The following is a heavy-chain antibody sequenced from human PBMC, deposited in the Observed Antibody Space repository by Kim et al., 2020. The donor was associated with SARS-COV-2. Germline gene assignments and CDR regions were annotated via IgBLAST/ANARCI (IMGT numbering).Heavy chain of an antibody. V-gene: IGHV7-4-1*02. J-gene: IGHJ4*02. CDR1: GYTFTMNA. CDR3: TRVIWGTYRYTDY. Sequence: ASVKVSCKASGYTFTMNATSWVRQAPGQGLEWMGWINTDTGNPTYAQAFTRRFVFSVDTSVTTAYLQISSLEPEDTALYYCTRVIWGTYRYTDYWGQGTLVTVSS. CDR2: INTDTGNP. D-gene: IGHD3-16*02.